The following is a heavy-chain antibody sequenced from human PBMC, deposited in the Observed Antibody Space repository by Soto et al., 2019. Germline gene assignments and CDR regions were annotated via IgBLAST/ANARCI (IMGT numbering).Heavy chain of an antibody. Sequence: VQLLESGGGLVLPGGSLRLSCAASGFTFSTYAMTWVRQAPGKGLEWVAVITGSGATIFYADSVKGRFTISRDNSKDTVYLQMDSLRADDTAVYYCAKGKTSGWYYFDFWGQGTLVTVSS. CDR1: GFTFSTYA. J-gene: IGHJ4*02. CDR3: AKGKTSGWYYFDF. CDR2: ITGSGATI. V-gene: IGHV3-23*01. D-gene: IGHD6-19*01.